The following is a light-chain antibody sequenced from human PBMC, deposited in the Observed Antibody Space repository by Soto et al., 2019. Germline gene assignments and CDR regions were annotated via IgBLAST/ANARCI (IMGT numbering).Light chain of an antibody. V-gene: IGKV3-11*01. CDR2: DAS. Sequence: DIVLTQSPATLSLSPGERATLSCWASQSVNRYLVWYQQKPGQAPRLLMYDASKRATGIPARFSGSGSGTDFTLTISSLEPEDFAVYYCQQRDIWPWTFGQGTKVEIK. CDR3: QQRDIWPWT. CDR1: QSVNRY. J-gene: IGKJ1*01.